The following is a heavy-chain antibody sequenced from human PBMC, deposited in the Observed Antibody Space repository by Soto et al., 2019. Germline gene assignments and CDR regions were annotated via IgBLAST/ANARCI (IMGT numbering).Heavy chain of an antibody. CDR2: INPSDGRT. J-gene: IGHJ4*02. CDR1: GYTFTSYY. CDR3: DRETGYPYYSDY. D-gene: IGHD5-18*01. Sequence: ASGKVSCKASGYTFTSYYMHWVRQAPGQGLEWMGIINPSDGRTNYAQSFQGGVTMTRDTSTSTVYMELSSLRSEDTAMYYCDRETGYPYYSDYWGQGTLVTVAS. V-gene: IGHV1-46*03.